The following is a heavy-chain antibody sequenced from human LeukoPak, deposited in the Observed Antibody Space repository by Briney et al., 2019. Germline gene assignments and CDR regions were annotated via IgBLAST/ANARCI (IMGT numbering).Heavy chain of an antibody. D-gene: IGHD1-1*01. V-gene: IGHV4-59*01. Sequence: SETLSLTCTVSGGAISSYYWSWIRQPPGKGLEWIGYISDSGSTNYNFSLKSRVTISVDTSKNQLSLKLSSVTAADTAAYYCAREGTAGTNLNWFDPWGQGTLVTVSS. J-gene: IGHJ5*02. CDR1: GGAISSYY. CDR2: ISDSGST. CDR3: AREGTAGTNLNWFDP.